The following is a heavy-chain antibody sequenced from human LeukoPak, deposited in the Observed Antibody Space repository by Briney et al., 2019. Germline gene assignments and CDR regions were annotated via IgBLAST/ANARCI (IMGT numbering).Heavy chain of an antibody. V-gene: IGHV3-11*01. D-gene: IGHD2-2*01. CDR1: GFTFSDYY. Sequence: GGSLRLSCAASGFTFSDYYMSWIRQAPGKGLEWVSYISSSGSTIYYADSVKGRFTISRDNAKNSLYLQMNSLRAEDTAVYYCARDVVVVPATPYYYGMDVWGQGTTVTVSS. CDR2: ISSSGSTI. J-gene: IGHJ6*02. CDR3: ARDVVVVPATPYYYGMDV.